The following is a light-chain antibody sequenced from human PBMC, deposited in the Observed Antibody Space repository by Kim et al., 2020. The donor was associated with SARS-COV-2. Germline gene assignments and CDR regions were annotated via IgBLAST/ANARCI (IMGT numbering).Light chain of an antibody. CDR2: EDD. V-gene: IGLV6-57*03. CDR3: QSYNRSNVV. Sequence: GKTVPMSCTRRSGSIDVNYVKWYQQRPGGVPIIVIYEDDQRPSGVSDRFSGSIDNSSNSASLTISGLKTEDEADYYCQSYNRSNVVFGGGTQLTVL. CDR1: SGSIDVNY. J-gene: IGLJ2*01.